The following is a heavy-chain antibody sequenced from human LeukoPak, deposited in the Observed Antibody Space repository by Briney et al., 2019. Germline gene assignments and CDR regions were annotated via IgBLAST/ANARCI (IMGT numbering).Heavy chain of an antibody. D-gene: IGHD6-19*01. CDR2: ISYDGSNK. CDR3: AKQRSVAGHYYYGMDV. CDR1: GFTVNSNY. V-gene: IGHV3-30*18. J-gene: IGHJ6*02. Sequence: GGSLRLSCAASGFTVNSNYMSWVRQAPGKGLEWVAVISYDGSNKYYADSVKGRFTISRDNSKNTLYLQMNSLRAEDTAVYYCAKQRSVAGHYYYGMDVWGQGTTVTVSS.